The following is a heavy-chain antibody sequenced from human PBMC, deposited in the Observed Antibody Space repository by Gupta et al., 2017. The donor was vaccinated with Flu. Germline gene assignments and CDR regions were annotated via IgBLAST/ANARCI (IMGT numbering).Heavy chain of an antibody. CDR3: AKGGLVTLIDW. J-gene: IGHJ4*02. CDR2: ISGTGRET. Sequence: EVQLLESGGGLVQPGGSLSLSCAASGFTFSNHAMSWVRQAPGKGLEWVSSISGTGRETYYADSVKGRFTISRDISKNTLYRKMNSLRAEDTALYYCAKGGLVTLIDWWGQGTRVTVSS. CDR1: GFTFSNHA. V-gene: IGHV3-23*01. D-gene: IGHD2-21*02.